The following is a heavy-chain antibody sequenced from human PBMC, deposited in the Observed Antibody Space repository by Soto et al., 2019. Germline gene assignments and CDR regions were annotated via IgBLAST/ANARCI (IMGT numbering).Heavy chain of an antibody. CDR2: IYYSGST. J-gene: IGHJ6*03. CDR1: GGSISSYY. V-gene: IGHV4-59*08. CDR3: ARLKGTWYMDV. Sequence: SETLSLTCTVSGGSISSYYWSWIRQPPGKGLEWIGYIYYSGSTNYNPSLKSRVTISVDTSKNQFSLKLSSVTAADTAVYYCARLKGTWYMDVWGKGTTVTVSS. D-gene: IGHD1-1*01.